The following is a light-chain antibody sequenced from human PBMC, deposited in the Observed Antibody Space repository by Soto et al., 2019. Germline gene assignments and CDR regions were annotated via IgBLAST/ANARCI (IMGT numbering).Light chain of an antibody. CDR2: DVS. CDR1: STFVGGYNY. J-gene: IGLJ1*01. Sequence: QSVLTQPASVSGSPGQSITLSCPGTSTFVGGYNYVSWYQQHPGKAPKLMISDVSDRPSGVSNRFSGSKSGNTASLTISGLQAEDEADYYCSSYTSSTTFVFGTGTKVTVL. CDR3: SSYTSSTTFV. V-gene: IGLV2-14*03.